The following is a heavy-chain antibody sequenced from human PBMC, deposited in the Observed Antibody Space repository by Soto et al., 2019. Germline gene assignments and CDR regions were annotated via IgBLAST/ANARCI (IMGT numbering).Heavy chain of an antibody. CDR2: IYHSGST. Sequence: SETLSLTCAVSGYSISSGYYWGWIRQPPGKGLEWIGSIYHSGSTYYNPSLKSRVTISVDTSKNQFSLKLSSVTAADTAVYYCARDADSSGYYYFDYWGQGTLVTVSS. CDR3: ARDADSSGYYYFDY. CDR1: GYSISSGYY. J-gene: IGHJ4*02. D-gene: IGHD3-22*01. V-gene: IGHV4-38-2*02.